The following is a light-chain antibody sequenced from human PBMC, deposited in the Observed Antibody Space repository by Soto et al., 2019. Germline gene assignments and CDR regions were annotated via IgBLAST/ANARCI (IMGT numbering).Light chain of an antibody. V-gene: IGKV1-27*01. Sequence: DIQMTQSPSSLSASVGDRVTITCRASQGISNYLAWYQQKPGKVPKLLIYAASTLQSGVPSRFSGSGSRTDFTLTISSLQPEDVATYYCQKYNSAPWTFDQGTKVEIK. CDR2: AAS. CDR3: QKYNSAPWT. J-gene: IGKJ1*01. CDR1: QGISNY.